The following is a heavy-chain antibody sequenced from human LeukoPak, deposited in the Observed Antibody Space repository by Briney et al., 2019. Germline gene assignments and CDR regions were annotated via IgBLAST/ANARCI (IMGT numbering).Heavy chain of an antibody. CDR1: GFTFTDYY. V-gene: IGHV3-11*01. D-gene: IGHD1-7*01. CDR2: ISGSGTTI. Sequence: PGGSLRLSCAASGFTFTDYYMGWIRQAPGKGLEWLSYISGSGTTIFYADSVKGRFTISRDNAKNSVDLQMNSLRAEDTAVYYRGRDFGLVGTKRSFDLWGQGTMVTVSS. J-gene: IGHJ3*01. CDR3: GRDFGLVGTKRSFDL.